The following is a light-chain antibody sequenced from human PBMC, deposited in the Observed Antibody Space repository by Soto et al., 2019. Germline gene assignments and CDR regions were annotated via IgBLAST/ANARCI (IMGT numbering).Light chain of an antibody. CDR1: QTVSPN. CDR2: GAS. CDR3: QQSNNWPYT. Sequence: EILMTQSPATLSVSPGERATLSCRASQTVSPNLAWYQQKPGQAPRLLFYGASIRAIGIPARFSGSGSGTEFTLTISSPQYEDFAIYYCQQSNNWPYTFGQGTKLEIK. J-gene: IGKJ2*01. V-gene: IGKV3-15*01.